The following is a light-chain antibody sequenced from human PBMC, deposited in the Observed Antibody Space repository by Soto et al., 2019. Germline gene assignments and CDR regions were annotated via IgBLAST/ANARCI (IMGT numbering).Light chain of an antibody. CDR1: QSVSSSY. CDR3: QQYGSSPLT. V-gene: IGKV3-20*01. Sequence: EIVLTQSPGTLSLSPGERATLSCRASQSVSSSYLAWYQQKPGQAPRLLIYGASSRATGIPDRFSGSGSGTDFTLTISRLEPDDLAVYYCQQYGSSPLTFGPGTKWDIK. CDR2: GAS. J-gene: IGKJ3*01.